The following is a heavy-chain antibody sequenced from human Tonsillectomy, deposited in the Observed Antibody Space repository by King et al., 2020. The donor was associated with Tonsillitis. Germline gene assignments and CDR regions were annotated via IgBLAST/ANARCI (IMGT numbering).Heavy chain of an antibody. D-gene: IGHD3-22*01. CDR1: GFTVSSNY. V-gene: IGHV3-66*01. Sequence: VQLVESGGGLVQPGGSLRLSCAASGFTVSSNYMSWVRQAPGKGLEWVSVMYSGGSTYYADSVKGRFTISRDNSKNTLYLQMNSLRAEDTAVYYCARDLVGGGSGYYYGGFDYWGQGTLVTVSS. CDR2: MYSGGST. CDR3: ARDLVGGGSGYYYGGFDY. J-gene: IGHJ4*02.